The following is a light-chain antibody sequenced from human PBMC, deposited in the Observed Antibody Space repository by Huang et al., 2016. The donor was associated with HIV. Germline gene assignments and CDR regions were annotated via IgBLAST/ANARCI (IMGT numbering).Light chain of an antibody. CDR1: QRVSFD. J-gene: IGKJ1*01. V-gene: IGKV3-15*01. Sequence: EIVMTQSPAPLSVSPGERATLSCRATQRVSFDLAWYQQSGGQAPSLLIYGASTRATGIPARFRGSGSGTEFTLTISSLQSEDFAVYYCQQYNNWPWTFGQGTKVEIE. CDR2: GAS. CDR3: QQYNNWPWT.